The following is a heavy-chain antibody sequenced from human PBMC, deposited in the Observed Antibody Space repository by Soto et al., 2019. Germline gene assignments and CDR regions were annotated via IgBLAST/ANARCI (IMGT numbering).Heavy chain of an antibody. J-gene: IGHJ6*02. CDR3: ARPLHPTYYNFWSGYYSGMDV. CDR2: IWHDGSNK. V-gene: IGHV3-33*01. Sequence: QAQPVESGGGVVQPGRSLRLSCAVSGFTFSSYGMHWVRQAPGKGLEWVAVIWHDGSNKYYADFVKGRFTISRDNSKNTLYLQMNSLRAEDTAVYYCARPLHPTYYNFWSGYYSGMDVWGQGTTVTVSS. CDR1: GFTFSSYG. D-gene: IGHD3-3*01.